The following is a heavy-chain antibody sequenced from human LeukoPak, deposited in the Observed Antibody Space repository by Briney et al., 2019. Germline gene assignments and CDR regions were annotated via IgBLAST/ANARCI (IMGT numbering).Heavy chain of an antibody. V-gene: IGHV3-21*04. CDR2: ISTSSSYI. CDR1: GFTFGSYN. J-gene: IGHJ4*02. Sequence: PGGSLRLSCAASGFTFGSYNMNWVRQAPGKGLEWVSSISTSSSYIYYADSVKGRFTISRDNAKKSLYLQMNSLRAGDTAVYYCARDLGSSWTFDYWGQGTLVTVSS. CDR3: ARDLGSSWTFDY. D-gene: IGHD6-13*01.